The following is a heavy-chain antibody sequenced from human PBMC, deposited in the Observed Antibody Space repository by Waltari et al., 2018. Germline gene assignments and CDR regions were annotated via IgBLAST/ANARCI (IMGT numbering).Heavy chain of an antibody. Sequence: VRLVESGGGLVMPGGSLRVACELPRLPFSGYSGKRVRQAPGKGLEWVASVSRTSSYKYYADSVKGRFTVSRDNVKGSLFLQMNGLRSEDTGVYYCARDYCNNGSCYWYFDYWGQGTLVTVSS. CDR2: VSRTSSYK. CDR3: ARDYCNNGSCYWYFDY. CDR1: RLPFSGYS. J-gene: IGHJ4*02. D-gene: IGHD2-8*01. V-gene: IGHV3-21*01.